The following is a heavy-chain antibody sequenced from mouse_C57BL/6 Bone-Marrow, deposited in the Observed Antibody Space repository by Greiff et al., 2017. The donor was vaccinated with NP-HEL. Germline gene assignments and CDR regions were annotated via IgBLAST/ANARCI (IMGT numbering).Heavy chain of an antibody. CDR2: ISSGGSYT. Sequence: EVKLEESGGDLVKPGGSLKLSCAASGFTFSSYGMSWVRQTPDKRLEWVATISSGGSYTYYPDSVKGRFTISRDNAKNTLYLQMSSLKSEDTAMYYCARRRGGSSPYYAMDYWGQGTSVTVSS. D-gene: IGHD1-1*01. CDR1: GFTFSSYG. V-gene: IGHV5-6*02. J-gene: IGHJ4*01. CDR3: ARRRGGSSPYYAMDY.